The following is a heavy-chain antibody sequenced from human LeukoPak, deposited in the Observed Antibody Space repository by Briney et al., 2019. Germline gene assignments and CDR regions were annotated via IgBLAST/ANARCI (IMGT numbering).Heavy chain of an antibody. V-gene: IGHV3-30*02. CDR2: IRYDGSNK. CDR3: ASGYYYDSSGYYYDFDY. CDR1: GFTFSSYG. D-gene: IGHD3-22*01. J-gene: IGHJ4*02. Sequence: PGGSLRLSCAASGFTFSSYGMHWVRQAPGKGLEWVAFIRYDGSNKYYEDSVKGRLTISRDNSKNTLYLQMNSLIAEDTAVCYCASGYYYDSSGYYYDFDYWGQGTLVTVSS.